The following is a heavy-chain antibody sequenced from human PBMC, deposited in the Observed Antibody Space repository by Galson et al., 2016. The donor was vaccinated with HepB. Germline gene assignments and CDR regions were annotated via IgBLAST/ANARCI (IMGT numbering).Heavy chain of an antibody. Sequence: SLRLSCAASGFTFGDYAMHWVRQAPGTGLEWLAGLSYDSAYIEYADSVKGRFTVSRDNAKNSLYLQMNSLRVDDTALYYCVKGLGGTSVNGRILKHWCQGARVTVS. CDR3: VKGLGGTSVNGRILKH. V-gene: IGHV3-9*01. D-gene: IGHD3-9*01. CDR2: LSYDSAYI. CDR1: GFTFGDYA. J-gene: IGHJ4*02.